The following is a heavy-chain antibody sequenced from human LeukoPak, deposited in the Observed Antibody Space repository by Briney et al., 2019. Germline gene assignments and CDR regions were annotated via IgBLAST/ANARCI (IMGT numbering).Heavy chain of an antibody. CDR2: IYYTGST. Sequence: PSETLSPTCTVSGGSISPLYWGWIRQPPGKGLEFIGYIYYTGSTNFNPSLKSRVTLSVDTSKNQISLKLNSVTAADTAVYYCARGGVAAKYYFDFWGQGTLVTVSS. J-gene: IGHJ4*02. D-gene: IGHD3-10*01. CDR1: GGSISPLY. V-gene: IGHV4-59*11. CDR3: ARGGVAAKYYFDF.